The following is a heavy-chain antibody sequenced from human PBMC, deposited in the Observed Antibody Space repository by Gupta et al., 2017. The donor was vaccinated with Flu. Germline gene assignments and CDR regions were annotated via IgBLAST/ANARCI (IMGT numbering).Heavy chain of an antibody. J-gene: IGHJ6*02. V-gene: IGHV3-11*01. CDR3: ARSGYSYVSYGLDV. D-gene: IGHD5-12*01. Sequence: QVQLVESGGGLVTPGGSLRLSCAASGFTFSDHYLTWIRQAPGKGLEWVSYISGSGGTTYYADSVKGRFIISRDNAKNSLYLQMSSLRGEDAAVYYCARSGYSYVSYGLDVWGQGTTVAVSS. CDR1: GFTFSDHY. CDR2: ISGSGGTT.